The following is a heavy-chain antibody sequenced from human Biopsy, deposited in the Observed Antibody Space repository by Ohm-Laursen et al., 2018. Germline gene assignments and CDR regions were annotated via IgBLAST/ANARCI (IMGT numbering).Heavy chain of an antibody. Sequence: GSLRLSCTASGFSFADYYMSWIRQAPGKGLDWVSYISSSGNTKKYADSVKGRFTISRDNAKQSVHLQMNSLRAEDTAVYYCVTEVGGVSSWYNNWGQGTLVTVSS. CDR3: VTEVGGVSSWYNN. J-gene: IGHJ4*02. V-gene: IGHV3-11*01. D-gene: IGHD6-13*01. CDR2: ISSSGNTK. CDR1: GFSFADYY.